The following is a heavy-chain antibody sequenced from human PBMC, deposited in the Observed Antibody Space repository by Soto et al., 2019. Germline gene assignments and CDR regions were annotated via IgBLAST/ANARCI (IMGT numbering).Heavy chain of an antibody. J-gene: IGHJ4*02. D-gene: IGHD2-15*01. CDR3: ARARYIVVPFDR. CDR2: ISNRDNSI. V-gene: IGHV3-11*01. CDR1: GFTFSDYH. Sequence: QVQLLESGGGLVEPGGSLRLSCAASGFTFSDYHMSWIRQAPGKGLEWISYISNRDNSIYYADSVKGRFTISRDVAKNSLYLQMNSLRAEDTAVYYCARARYIVVPFDRWAPGTLVTVSS.